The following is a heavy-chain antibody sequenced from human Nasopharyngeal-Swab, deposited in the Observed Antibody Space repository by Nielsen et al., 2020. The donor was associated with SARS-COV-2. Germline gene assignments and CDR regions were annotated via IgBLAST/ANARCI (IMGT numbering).Heavy chain of an antibody. Sequence: ASVKVSCKASGYTFTGCYMHWVRQAPGQGLEWMGWINPNSGGTNYAQKFQGWVTMTRDTSISTAYMELSRLRSDDTAVYYCARERRIVATILSDYYYGMDVWGQGTTVTVSS. V-gene: IGHV1-2*04. CDR3: ARERRIVATILSDYYYGMDV. CDR1: GYTFTGCY. D-gene: IGHD5-12*01. J-gene: IGHJ6*02. CDR2: INPNSGGT.